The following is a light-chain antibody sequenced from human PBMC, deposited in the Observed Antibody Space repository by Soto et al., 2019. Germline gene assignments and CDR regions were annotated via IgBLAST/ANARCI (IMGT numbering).Light chain of an antibody. CDR2: DVT. J-gene: IGLJ2*01. CDR3: TSWTTSTTMI. Sequence: QSVLTQPASVSGSPGQSITISCTGTRSDIGTYNFVSWYQQHPGEVPQLILYDVTVRPSGVSNRFSCSKSGNTASLTISGLQAEDAADYYCTSWTTSTTMIFGGGTKLTVL. V-gene: IGLV2-14*03. CDR1: RSDIGTYNF.